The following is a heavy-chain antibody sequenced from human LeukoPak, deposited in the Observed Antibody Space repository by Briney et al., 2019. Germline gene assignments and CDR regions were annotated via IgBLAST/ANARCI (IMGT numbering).Heavy chain of an antibody. Sequence: SETLSLTCAVYGGSFSGYYWSWIRQPPGKGLEWIGEINHSGSTNYNPSLKSRVTISVDTSKNQFSLKLSSVTAADTAVYYCARAQGGEYYGFWSGYLTYYYYYMDVWGKGTTVTVSS. CDR3: ARAQGGEYYGFWSGYLTYYYYYMDV. J-gene: IGHJ6*03. CDR2: INHSGST. D-gene: IGHD3-3*01. V-gene: IGHV4-34*01. CDR1: GGSFSGYY.